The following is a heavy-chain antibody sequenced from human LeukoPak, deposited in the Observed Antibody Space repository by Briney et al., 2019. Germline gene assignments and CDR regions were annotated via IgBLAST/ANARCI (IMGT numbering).Heavy chain of an antibody. V-gene: IGHV4-39*01. CDR1: GFTFSSYSMN. D-gene: IGHD1-26*01. CDR2: MGSNGNT. J-gene: IGHJ4*02. CDR3: AKHRAVGATSEYFDY. Sequence: GSLRLSCAASGFTFSSYSMNWVRQPPGKGLEWIASMGSNGNTYYNASLKSRATISIDTSKNQFSLKVTSVTAADTAVYYCAKHRAVGATSEYFDYWGQGTLVTVSS.